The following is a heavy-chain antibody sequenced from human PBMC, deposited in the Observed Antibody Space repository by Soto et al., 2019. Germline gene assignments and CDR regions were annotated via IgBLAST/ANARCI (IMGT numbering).Heavy chain of an antibody. CDR3: ARGIATGQLDS. J-gene: IGHJ5*01. D-gene: IGHD2-15*01. CDR2: IDPDNGNT. V-gene: IGHV1-3*01. Sequence: GPSVEVTCKASGYAFTRYTMNWVRQAPGQRLEWMGWIDPDNGNTKSSQKFQDRVIITRDTSASTAYMDLSSLRSEDTAVYYCARGIATGQLDSWGQGTLVTVSS. CDR1: GYAFTRYT.